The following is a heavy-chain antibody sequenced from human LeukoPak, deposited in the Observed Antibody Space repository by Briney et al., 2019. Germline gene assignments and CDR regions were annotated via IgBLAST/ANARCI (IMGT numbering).Heavy chain of an antibody. V-gene: IGHV3-30-3*01. CDR2: ISFDGTNK. CDR3: ARGSYYYGDY. CDR1: GFNFSSYH. Sequence: GSLRLSCAASGFNFSSYHMHWVRQAPGKGLEWVAVISFDGTNKYYADSVKGRFTISRDNSKDTLYLQMNSLRGEDTAVYYCARGSYYYGDYWGQGTLVAVSS. D-gene: IGHD1-26*01. J-gene: IGHJ4*02.